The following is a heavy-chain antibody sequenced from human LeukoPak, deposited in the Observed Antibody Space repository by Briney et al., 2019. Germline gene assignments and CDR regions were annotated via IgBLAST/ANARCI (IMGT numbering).Heavy chain of an antibody. V-gene: IGHV4-4*02. CDR2: IYHSGST. Sequence: SGTLSLTCAVSGGSISSSNWWSWVLQPPGKGLEWIGEIYHSGSTNYNPSLKSRVTISVDKSKNQFSLKLSSVTAADTAVYYCASYDGDYLRGFDYWGQGTLVTVSS. CDR3: ASYDGDYLRGFDY. CDR1: GGSISSSNW. D-gene: IGHD4-17*01. J-gene: IGHJ4*02.